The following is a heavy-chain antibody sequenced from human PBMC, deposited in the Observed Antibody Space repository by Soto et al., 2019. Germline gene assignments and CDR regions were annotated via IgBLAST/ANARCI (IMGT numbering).Heavy chain of an antibody. Sequence: QVQLVQSAAEVKKPGASVKVSCTVSGYTLPKLSMYWVRQAPGKGLEWMGGFDPRDGRTVYAQNFQGRVIMAEDTSTSTAYMELFSLRFEDTAVYYCATDIDVITGSMGECDSWGQGTLVTVSS. J-gene: IGHJ4*02. CDR1: GYTLPKLS. V-gene: IGHV1-24*01. CDR3: ATDIDVITGSMGECDS. CDR2: FDPRDGRT. D-gene: IGHD1-7*01.